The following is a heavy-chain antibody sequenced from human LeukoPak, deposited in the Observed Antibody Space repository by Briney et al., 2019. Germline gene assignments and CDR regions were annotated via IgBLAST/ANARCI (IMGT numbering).Heavy chain of an antibody. CDR1: GFTLSNYW. CDR3: SRVGGSSDFAS. V-gene: IGHV3-74*01. D-gene: IGHD6-6*01. CDR2: INPDGTTT. Sequence: GGSLRLSCAASGFTLSNYWMHWVRQTPGKGLVLVSHINPDGTTTDYADSVKGRFTFSRDNAKNTLYLQMNNLRVDDSAVYYCSRVGGSSDFASWGQGTLVTVSS. J-gene: IGHJ4*02.